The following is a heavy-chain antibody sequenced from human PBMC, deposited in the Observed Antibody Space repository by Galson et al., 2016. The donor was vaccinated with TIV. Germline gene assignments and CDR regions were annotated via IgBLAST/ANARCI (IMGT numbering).Heavy chain of an antibody. J-gene: IGHJ4*02. V-gene: IGHV3-30-3*01. CDR2: ISYDRSDK. CDR1: GFTFGSYG. Sequence: SLRLSCAASGFTFGSYGMHWVRHGPGKGLEWVAFISYDRSDKQYADSVKGRFTISRDNSKNTLYLQMSSLRADDTAVFYCAVWSNINYFALWGQGTLITVSS. CDR3: AVWSNINYFAL. D-gene: IGHD2-8*02.